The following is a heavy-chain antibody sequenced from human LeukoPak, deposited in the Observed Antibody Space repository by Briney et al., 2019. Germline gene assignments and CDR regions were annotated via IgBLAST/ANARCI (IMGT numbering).Heavy chain of an antibody. V-gene: IGHV6-1*01. J-gene: IGHJ4*02. Sequence: SQTLSLTCAISGDSVSSNSAVWNWIRQSPSRGLEWLGRTYYRSNRSKWYYDYAMSLKSRITINADTSKNQVSLQLNSVTPEDTALYFCARGTGPVHKYFDYWAQGTLVTVSS. D-gene: IGHD3/OR15-3a*01. CDR1: GDSVSSNSAV. CDR3: ARGTGPVHKYFDY. CDR2: TYYRSNRSKWYY.